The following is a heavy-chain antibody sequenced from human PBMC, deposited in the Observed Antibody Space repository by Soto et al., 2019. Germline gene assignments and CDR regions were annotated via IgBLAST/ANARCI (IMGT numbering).Heavy chain of an antibody. D-gene: IGHD2-2*01. J-gene: IGHJ4*02. V-gene: IGHV1-3*01. CDR2: INAGNGNT. CDR1: GYSITIYV. CDR3: ARKPIVVVPAAKAHIDY. Sequence: AASVNVSRKASGYSITIYVGDWVRHAPGQRFEWMGWINAGNGNTKYSQKFQGRVTITRDTSASTAYMELSSLRSEDTAVYYCARKPIVVVPAAKAHIDYWGQGTLVTVSS.